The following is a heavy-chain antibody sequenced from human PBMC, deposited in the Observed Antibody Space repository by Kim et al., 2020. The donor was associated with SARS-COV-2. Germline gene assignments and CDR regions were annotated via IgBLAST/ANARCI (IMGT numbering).Heavy chain of an antibody. CDR1: GYTFTGYY. CDR3: ARDGLYYYDSSGYSAFNP. D-gene: IGHD3-22*01. Sequence: ASVKVSCKASGYTFTGYYMHWVRQAPGQGLEWMGRINPNSGGTNYAQKFQGRVTMTRDTSISTAYMELSRLRSDDTAVYYCARDGLYYYDSSGYSAFNPWGQGTLVTVSS. V-gene: IGHV1-2*06. J-gene: IGHJ5*02. CDR2: INPNSGGT.